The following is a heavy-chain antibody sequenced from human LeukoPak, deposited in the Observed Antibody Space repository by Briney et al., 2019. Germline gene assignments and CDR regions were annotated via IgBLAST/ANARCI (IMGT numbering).Heavy chain of an antibody. D-gene: IGHD3-10*01. CDR3: ARAGTMVRGVIIRYYFDY. CDR1: GGSIGSSSYY. Sequence: SETLSLTCTVSGGSIGSSSYYWSWIRQPAGKGLEWIGRIYTSGSTNYNPSLKSRVTMSVDTSKNQFSLKLSSVTAADTAVYYCARAGTMVRGVIIRYYFDYWGQGTLVTVSS. J-gene: IGHJ4*02. V-gene: IGHV4-61*02. CDR2: IYTSGST.